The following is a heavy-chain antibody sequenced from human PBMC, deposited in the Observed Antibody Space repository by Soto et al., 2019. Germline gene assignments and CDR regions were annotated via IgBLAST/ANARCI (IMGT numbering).Heavy chain of an antibody. V-gene: IGHV4-4*02. J-gene: IGHJ4*02. CDR2: IYHSGST. CDR1: GGSISSSNW. Sequence: PLEILSLTCAVSGGSISSSNWWSWVRQPPGKGLEWIGEIYHSGSTNYNPSLKRRVTMSAETSKNQFSLRLNSVTAADTAIYYCVRNVAGATVPYYFDFWGQGIVVTVSS. CDR3: VRNVAGATVPYYFDF. D-gene: IGHD1-26*01.